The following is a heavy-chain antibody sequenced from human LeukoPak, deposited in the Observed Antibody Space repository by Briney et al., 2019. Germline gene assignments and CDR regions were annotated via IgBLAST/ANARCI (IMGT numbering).Heavy chain of an antibody. Sequence: ASVKVSCKASGYTFTGYYMHWVRQAPGQGLEWMGWINPNSGGTNYAQKFQGRVTMTRDTSISTAYMELSRLRSDDTAVYYCARSIAAAGPEYYYYYYGMDVWGQGTTVTVSS. J-gene: IGHJ6*02. CDR1: GYTFTGYY. CDR3: ARSIAAAGPEYYYYYYGMDV. D-gene: IGHD6-13*01. V-gene: IGHV1-2*02. CDR2: INPNSGGT.